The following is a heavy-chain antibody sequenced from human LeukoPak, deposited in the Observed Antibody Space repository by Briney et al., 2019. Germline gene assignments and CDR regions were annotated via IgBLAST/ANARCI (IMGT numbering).Heavy chain of an antibody. V-gene: IGHV3-30*04. J-gene: IGHJ4*02. CDR3: ARASGYSYGPRGNYFDY. Sequence: QPGRSLRLSCAASGFTFSSYAMHWVRQAPGKGLEWVAVISYDGSNKYYADSVKGRFTISRDNSKNTLYLQMNSLRAEDTAVYYCARASGYSYGPRGNYFDYWGQGTLVTVSS. CDR1: GFTFSSYA. CDR2: ISYDGSNK. D-gene: IGHD5-18*01.